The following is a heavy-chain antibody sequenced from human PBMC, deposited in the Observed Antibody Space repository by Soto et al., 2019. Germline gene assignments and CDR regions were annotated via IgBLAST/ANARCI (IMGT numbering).Heavy chain of an antibody. CDR3: AIGSHKTYYYGSGSYPYYYYGMDV. D-gene: IGHD3-10*01. J-gene: IGHJ6*02. Sequence: QVQLVQSGAEVKKPGSSVKVSCKASGGTFSSYAISWVRQAPGQGLEWMGGIIPIFGTANYAQKVQGRVTMTTDESTSTGYVELVSLRAEDTGVYYCAIGSHKTYYYGSGSYPYYYYGMDVWGQGTTVTVSS. CDR1: GGTFSSYA. V-gene: IGHV1-69*01. CDR2: IIPIFGTA.